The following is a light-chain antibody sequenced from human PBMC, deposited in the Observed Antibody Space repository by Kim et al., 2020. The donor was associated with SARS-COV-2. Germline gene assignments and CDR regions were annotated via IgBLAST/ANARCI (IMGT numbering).Light chain of an antibody. CDR3: SVWDSSLNAWV. Sequence: QAGLTQPPSVSKGLRQTATLTCTGNSNNVGDQGVAWLQQHQGHPPKLLSYRNNNRPSGISERLSASRSGNTASLTITGLQPEDEADYYCSVWDSSLNAWVFGGGTQLTVL. CDR1: SNNVGDQG. J-gene: IGLJ3*02. CDR2: RNN. V-gene: IGLV10-54*01.